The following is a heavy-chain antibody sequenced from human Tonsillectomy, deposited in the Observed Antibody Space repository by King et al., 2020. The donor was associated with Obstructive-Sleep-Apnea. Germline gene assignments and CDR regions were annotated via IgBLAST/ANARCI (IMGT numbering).Heavy chain of an antibody. J-gene: IGHJ6*02. CDR2: INHSGST. D-gene: IGHD3-10*01. CDR1: GGSFSGYY. Sequence: VQLPQWGAGLLKPSETLSLTCAVYGGSFSGYYWSWIHQPPGKGLEWIGEINHSGSTNYNPSLKSRVTISVDTSKNQFSLKLSSVTAADTAVYYCARRVTMVRGVFGYYYYYGMDVWGQGTTVTVSS. V-gene: IGHV4-34*01. CDR3: ARRVTMVRGVFGYYYYYGMDV.